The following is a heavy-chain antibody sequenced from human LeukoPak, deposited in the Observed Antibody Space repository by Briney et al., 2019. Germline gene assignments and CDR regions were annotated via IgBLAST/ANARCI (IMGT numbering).Heavy chain of an antibody. J-gene: IGHJ4*02. D-gene: IGHD6-19*01. V-gene: IGHV6-1*01. Sequence: SQTLSLTCAISGDSVSSNSVTWNWIRQSPSRGLEWLGRTYYRSTWYNDYAVSVKSRITINPDTSKNQFSLQLNSVTPEDTAVYYCAREGVAGFLFDYWGPGILVTVSS. CDR1: GDSVSSNSVT. CDR2: TYYRSTWYN. CDR3: AREGVAGFLFDY.